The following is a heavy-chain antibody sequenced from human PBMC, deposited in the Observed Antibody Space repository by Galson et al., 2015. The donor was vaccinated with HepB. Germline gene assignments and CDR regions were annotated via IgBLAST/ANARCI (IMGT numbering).Heavy chain of an antibody. V-gene: IGHV1-46*01. CDR3: ARDRGGDCYDY. D-gene: IGHD2-21*02. CDR1: GCTFTSYY. Sequence: SVKVSCKASGCTFTSYYMHWVRQAPGQGLEWMGIINPSGGSTSYAQKFQGRVTMTRDTSTSTVYMELSSLRSEDTAVYYCARDRGGDCYDYWGQGTLVTVSS. J-gene: IGHJ4*02. CDR2: INPSGGST.